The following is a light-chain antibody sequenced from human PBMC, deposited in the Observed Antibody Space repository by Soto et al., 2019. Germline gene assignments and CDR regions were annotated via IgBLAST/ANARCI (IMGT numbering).Light chain of an antibody. CDR2: AAS. V-gene: IGKV1-39*01. J-gene: IGKJ3*01. Sequence: DIPMTQSPSSLSASVGDRVTITCRASQSISSYLNWYQQKPGKAPKHLIYAASSLQSGVPSRFSGSGSGTDFTLTISSLQPEDFATYYCQQSYSTLPFTFGPGTKVDIK. CDR3: QQSYSTLPFT. CDR1: QSISSY.